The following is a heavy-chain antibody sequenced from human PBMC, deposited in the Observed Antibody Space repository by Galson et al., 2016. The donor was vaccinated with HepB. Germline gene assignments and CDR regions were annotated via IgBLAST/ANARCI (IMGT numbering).Heavy chain of an antibody. J-gene: IGHJ6*02. D-gene: IGHD1-7*01. Sequence: SLRLSCAASGFTVSTSYMSWVRQAPGKGLEWVSVIYNNGETYYADSVRGRFTISRDNSKNTLFLEMNSLRAEETAVYYCAISLIGTQGYYYYGLEVWGQGTTVIVSS. V-gene: IGHV3-53*01. CDR3: AISLIGTQGYYYYGLEV. CDR1: GFTVSTSY. CDR2: IYNNGET.